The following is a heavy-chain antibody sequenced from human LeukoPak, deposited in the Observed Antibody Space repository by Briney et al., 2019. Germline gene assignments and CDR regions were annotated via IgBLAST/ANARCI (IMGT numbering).Heavy chain of an antibody. CDR2: IYSGGST. J-gene: IGHJ4*02. Sequence: GGSLRLSCAASGFTVSSNYMTWVRQAPGKGLEWVSHIYSGGSTYYADSVKGRFTISRDNSNITLYLQMNSLRPEDTAVYYCARVGRGYSFKVYYFDYWGQGTLVTVSS. V-gene: IGHV3-53*05. D-gene: IGHD5-18*01. CDR3: ARVGRGYSFKVYYFDY. CDR1: GFTVSSNY.